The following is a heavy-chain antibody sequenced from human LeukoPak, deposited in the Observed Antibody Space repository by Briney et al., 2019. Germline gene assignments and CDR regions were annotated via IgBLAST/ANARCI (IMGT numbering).Heavy chain of an antibody. CDR2: INVVSGNP. Sequence: GASVTVSCKASGYTFTSYGISWVRQAPGQGLEWMGWINVVSGNPTYAQGFTGRFVFSSDTSVSTAYLQISRLEAEDTAVYYCVRDGVVGTVTQFDYWGQGTLVTVSS. CDR3: VRDGVVGTVTQFDY. D-gene: IGHD3-16*01. J-gene: IGHJ4*02. V-gene: IGHV7-4-1*02. CDR1: GYTFTSYG.